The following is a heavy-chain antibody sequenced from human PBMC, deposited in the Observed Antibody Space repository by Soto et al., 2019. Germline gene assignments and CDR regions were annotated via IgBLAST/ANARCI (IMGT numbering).Heavy chain of an antibody. CDR3: ARGPRYCSSTTCFSGVTWFDP. CDR1: GYTFTSYG. J-gene: IGHJ5*02. V-gene: IGHV1-18*04. D-gene: IGHD2-2*01. CDR2: ISNYNGNT. Sequence: QVQLVQSGPEVRKPGASVKVSCKASGYTFTSYGMSWVRQAPGQGLEWMGWISNYNGNTNYAQKVQDIVTMTTDTSASTTYMELRSLRSDDTAVYYCARGPRYCSSTTCFSGVTWFDPWGQGTLVTVSS.